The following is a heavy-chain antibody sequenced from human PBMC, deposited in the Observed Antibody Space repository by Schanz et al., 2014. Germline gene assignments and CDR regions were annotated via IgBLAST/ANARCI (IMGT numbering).Heavy chain of an antibody. D-gene: IGHD6-6*01. CDR3: ARVGRSSSSPHGSSGDY. CDR2: MYYSGST. J-gene: IGHJ4*02. Sequence: QVQLQESGPGLVKPSETLSLTCTVSGGSISSYYWSWIRQPPGKGLEWIGYMYYSGSTNYNPSLNSRVTISVDTSKNQFSLKVTSVTPADTAVYYCARVGRSSSSPHGSSGDYWGQGTLVTVSS. CDR1: GGSISSYY. V-gene: IGHV4-59*12.